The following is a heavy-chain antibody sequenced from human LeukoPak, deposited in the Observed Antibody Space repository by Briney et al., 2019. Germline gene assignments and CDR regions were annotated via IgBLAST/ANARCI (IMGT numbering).Heavy chain of an antibody. CDR2: IYHSGST. V-gene: IGHV4-4*02. J-gene: IGHJ4*02. CDR3: ARWDYGSGSYKWDY. D-gene: IGHD3-10*01. CDR1: GGSISSSNW. Sequence: SETLSLTCAVSGGSISSSNWWRWVRQPPGKGLEWIGEIYHSGSTNYNPSLKSRVTISVDKSKTQFSLKLSSVTAADTAVYYCARWDYGSGSYKWDYWGQGTLVTVSS.